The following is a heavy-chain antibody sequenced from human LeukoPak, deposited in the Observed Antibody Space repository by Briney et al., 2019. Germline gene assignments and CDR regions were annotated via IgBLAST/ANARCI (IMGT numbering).Heavy chain of an antibody. V-gene: IGHV2-5*02. D-gene: IGHD3-10*01. CDR3: AQRPSPSGFQH. CDR2: IYWDDDK. Sequence: SGPTLVNPTQTLTLTCTFSGFSLSTSGVGVGWIRQPPGKALEWLALIYWDDDKRYSPSLKNRLTITKDTSKNQVVLIMTSMDPADTATYYCAQRPSPSGFQHWGQGTVVTVSS. J-gene: IGHJ1*01. CDR1: GFSLSTSGVG.